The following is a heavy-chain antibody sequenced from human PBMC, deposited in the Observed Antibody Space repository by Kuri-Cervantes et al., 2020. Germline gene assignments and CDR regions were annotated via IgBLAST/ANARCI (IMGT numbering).Heavy chain of an antibody. CDR1: GYTFTSYY. D-gene: IGHD6-13*01. CDR3: ARDRAAAGTIKY. J-gene: IGHJ4*02. CDR2: INPSGGST. V-gene: IGHV1-46*01. Sequence: ASVKVSCKASGYTFTSYYMHWVRQAPGQGLEWMGIINPSGGSTSYAQKFQGRVTMTRDTSTSTVYMELGSLRSEDTAVYYCARDRAAAGTIKYWGQGTLVTVSS.